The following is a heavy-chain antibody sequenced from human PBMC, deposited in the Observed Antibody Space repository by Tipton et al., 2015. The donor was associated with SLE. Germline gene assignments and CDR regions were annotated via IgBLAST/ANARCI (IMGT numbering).Heavy chain of an antibody. D-gene: IGHD5-12*01. CDR2: IYHSGST. CDR1: GGSFSGYY. Sequence: TLSLTCAVYGGSFSGYYWSWIRQPPGKGLEWIGEIYHSGSTNYNPSLKSRVTISVDTSKNQFSLKLSSVTAADTAVYYCARDGARWLPYYYYYMDVWGQGTTVTVSS. J-gene: IGHJ6*03. V-gene: IGHV4-34*01. CDR3: ARDGARWLPYYYYYMDV.